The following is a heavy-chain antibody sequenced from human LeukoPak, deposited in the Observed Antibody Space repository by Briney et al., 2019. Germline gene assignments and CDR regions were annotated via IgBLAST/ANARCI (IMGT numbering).Heavy chain of an antibody. J-gene: IGHJ4*02. V-gene: IGHV1-3*01. CDR3: ARDAPRGSVSYYNPPDY. Sequence: ASVKLSCKSSGYTFTSYAMHWVRHAPGQGLEWMGWINAGNGNTKYSQKFQGRVNITRDISASTAYMELSSLRSEDTAVYYCARDAPRGSVSYYNPPDYWGQGTLVSVSS. CDR1: GYTFTSYA. D-gene: IGHD3-10*01. CDR2: INAGNGNT.